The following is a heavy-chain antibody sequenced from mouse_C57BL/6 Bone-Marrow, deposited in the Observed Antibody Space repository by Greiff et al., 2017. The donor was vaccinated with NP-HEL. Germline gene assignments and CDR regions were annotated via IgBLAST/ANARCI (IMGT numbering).Heavy chain of an antibody. J-gene: IGHJ2*01. Sequence: EVQLQQSGPVLVKPGASVKMSCKASGYTFTDYYMNWVKQSHGKSLEWIGVINPYNGGTSYNQKFTGKATLTVDKSSSTAYMELNSLTSEDSAVYYCARHPPTTLRPYLGQGTTLTVSS. V-gene: IGHV1-19*01. CDR2: INPYNGGT. D-gene: IGHD1-1*01. CDR1: GYTFTDYY. CDR3: ARHPPTTLRPY.